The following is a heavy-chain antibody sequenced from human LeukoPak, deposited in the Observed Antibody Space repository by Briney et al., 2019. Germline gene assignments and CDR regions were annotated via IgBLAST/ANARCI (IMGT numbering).Heavy chain of an antibody. J-gene: IGHJ4*02. D-gene: IGHD4-17*01. Sequence: PGGSLRLSCAASGFTFSSHAMSWVRQAPGRGVEWVSSIDISGSKAYYGDSGKGRVTISRDNSRTTLYLQMDSLRAEDSAIYYCAKELRPNDYWGQGTLVTVSS. V-gene: IGHV3-23*01. CDR3: AKELRPNDY. CDR1: GFTFSSHA. CDR2: IDISGSKA.